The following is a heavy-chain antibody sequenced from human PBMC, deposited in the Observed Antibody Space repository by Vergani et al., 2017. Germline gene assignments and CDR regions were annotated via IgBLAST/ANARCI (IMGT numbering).Heavy chain of an antibody. CDR2: IKHSGST. D-gene: IGHD3-10*01. CDR3: ARGGWYYYGSGSNHFDY. V-gene: IGHV4-34*01. Sequence: QVQLQQWGAGLLKPSETLSLTCAVYGGSFSGYYWSWIRQPPGKGLEWIGEIKHSGSTNYNTSLKSRVTISVDTSKNQFSLKLSSVTAADTAVYYCARGGWYYYGSGSNHFDYWGQGTLVTVSS. J-gene: IGHJ4*02. CDR1: GGSFSGYY.